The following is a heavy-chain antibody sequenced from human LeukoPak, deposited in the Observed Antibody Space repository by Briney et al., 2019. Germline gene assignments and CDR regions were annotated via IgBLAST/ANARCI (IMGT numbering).Heavy chain of an antibody. V-gene: IGHV3-48*02. CDR3: ALAYDFWSGYGRDAFDI. CDR1: DFTFSSYT. D-gene: IGHD3-3*01. J-gene: IGHJ3*02. CDR2: IGTRGDGI. Sequence: GGSLRLSCVASDFTFSSYTMIWVRQAPGKALEWVSVIGTRGDGIHYADSVKGRFTISRDNAKNSLYLQMNSLRDEDTAVYYCALAYDFWSGYGRDAFDIWGQGTMVTVSS.